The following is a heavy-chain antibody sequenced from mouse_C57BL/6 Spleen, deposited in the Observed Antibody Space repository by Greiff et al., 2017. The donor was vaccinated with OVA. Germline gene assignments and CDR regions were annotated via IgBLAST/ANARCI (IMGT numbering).Heavy chain of an antibody. J-gene: IGHJ1*03. D-gene: IGHD1-1*01. CDR1: GFSLSTFGMG. Sequence: QVTLKVCGPGILQPSQTLSLTCSFSGFSLSTFGMGVGWLRQPPGMGLEWLAHIWWGDDKYYNPALKSRLTISKYTSKNQIFLRIVNVDTADTATYYRGRQVTTGGYFDVWGTGTTVTVSS. CDR3: GRQVTTGGYFDV. CDR2: IWWGDDK. V-gene: IGHV8-8*01.